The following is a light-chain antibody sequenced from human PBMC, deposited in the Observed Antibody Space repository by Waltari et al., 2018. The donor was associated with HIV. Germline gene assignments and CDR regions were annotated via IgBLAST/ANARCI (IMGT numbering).Light chain of an antibody. J-gene: IGLJ2*01. Sequence: QSALTQPRSVSGSPGQSVTISCTRTGSDVGNFNFVSWYQHLPAKAPQLLIYDVTKRPSVVPYRFPVSKSGDTASLTISGLQAEDEADYYCCTYAAKYVLFGGGTNLTVL. V-gene: IGLV2-11*01. CDR1: GSDVGNFNF. CDR3: CTYAAKYVL. CDR2: DVT.